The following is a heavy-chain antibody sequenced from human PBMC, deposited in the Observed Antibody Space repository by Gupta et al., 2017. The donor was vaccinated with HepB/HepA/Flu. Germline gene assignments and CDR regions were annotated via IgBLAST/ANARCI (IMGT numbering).Heavy chain of an antibody. CDR3: ARFGRYGSNSSCYRPFEY. V-gene: IGHV4-61*01. D-gene: IGHD4-23*01. Sequence: QVQLQESGPGLVKPSENLSLTCTVSRISVASNLYFWTGIRQPPGKGLEWFGSIYYRGSTDYNPSLNSLVTISRDTSKTQFSLKLSSVTAADTAVYYCARFGRYGSNSSCYRPFEYWGQGTMVTVSS. J-gene: IGHJ4*02. CDR2: IYYRGST. CDR1: RISVASNLYF.